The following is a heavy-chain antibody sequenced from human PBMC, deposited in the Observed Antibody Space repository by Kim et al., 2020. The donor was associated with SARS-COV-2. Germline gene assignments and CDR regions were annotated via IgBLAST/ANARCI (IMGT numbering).Heavy chain of an antibody. J-gene: IGHJ5*02. Sequence: GGSLRLSCAASDLTFNNAWMSWVRQAPGKGLEWVGRIRSNTDGGTTDYAAPVTGRFTISRDDSKTTVYLQMNSLKTEDTAMYYCAYCGGDRGRAGWFGPWGQGTLVTVSS. CDR2: IRSNTDGGTT. CDR3: AYCGGDRGRAGWFGP. CDR1: DLTFNNAW. V-gene: IGHV3-15*05. D-gene: IGHD2-21*02.